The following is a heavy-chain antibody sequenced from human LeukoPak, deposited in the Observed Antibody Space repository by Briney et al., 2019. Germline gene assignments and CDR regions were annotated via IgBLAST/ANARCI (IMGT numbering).Heavy chain of an antibody. D-gene: IGHD6-13*01. CDR2: INPNSGDT. CDR1: EYTFSVYH. Sequence: ASVKVSCKASEYTFSVYHIHWVRLAPGQGLEWMAWINPNSGDTNYAQKFQGRVTMTRDTSISIVYMEVSSLRFDDTAVYYCAPIPGGSWAFDFWGQGTPVSVSS. J-gene: IGHJ4*02. CDR3: APIPGGSWAFDF. V-gene: IGHV1-2*02.